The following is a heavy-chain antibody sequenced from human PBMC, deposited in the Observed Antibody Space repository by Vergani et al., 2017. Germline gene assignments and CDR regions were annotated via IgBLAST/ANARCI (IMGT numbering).Heavy chain of an antibody. V-gene: IGHV4-34*01. Sequence: QVQLQQWGAGLLKPSETLSLTCAVYGGSFSGYYWSWIRQPPGKGLEWSGEIKHSGSTNYNPSLKSRVTISVDTSKHQFSLQLSSVTAADTAVYYCARDEADYYGIDVWGQGTTVTVSS. CDR1: GGSFSGYY. J-gene: IGHJ6*02. D-gene: IGHD6-25*01. CDR3: ARDEADYYGIDV. CDR2: IKHSGST.